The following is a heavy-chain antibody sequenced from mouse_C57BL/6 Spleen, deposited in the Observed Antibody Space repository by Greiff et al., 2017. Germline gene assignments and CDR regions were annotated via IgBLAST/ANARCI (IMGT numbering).Heavy chain of an antibody. CDR1: GYTFTDYY. D-gene: IGHD4-1*01. CDR2: IYPGSGNT. J-gene: IGHJ2*01. Sequence: QVHVKQSGAELVRPGASVKLSCKASGYTFTDYYINWVKQRPGQGLEWIARIYPGSGNTYYNEKFKGKATLTAEKSSSTAYMQLSSLTSEDSAVYFCARRNWEYYFDYWGQGTTLTVSS. V-gene: IGHV1-76*01. CDR3: ARRNWEYYFDY.